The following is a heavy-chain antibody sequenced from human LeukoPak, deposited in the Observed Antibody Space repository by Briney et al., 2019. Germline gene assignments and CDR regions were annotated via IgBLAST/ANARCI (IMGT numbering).Heavy chain of an antibody. CDR3: AREYNSPNRFDY. D-gene: IGHD1-20*01. V-gene: IGHV3-21*01. Sequence: PGGSLRLSCAASSFIFTSSTMNWVRQAPGKGLEWVSSISSSSSYINYADSVKGRFTISRDNAKNSLYLQMNSLRAEDRAVYYCAREYNSPNRFDYWGQGTLVTVSS. CDR1: SFIFTSST. J-gene: IGHJ4*02. CDR2: ISSSSSYI.